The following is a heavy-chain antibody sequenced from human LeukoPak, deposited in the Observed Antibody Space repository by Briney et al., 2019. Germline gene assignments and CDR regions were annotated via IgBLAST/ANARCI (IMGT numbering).Heavy chain of an antibody. CDR3: ARRPGYSYGPVFDY. Sequence: GGSLRLSCAASGFTFSSYWMSWVRQAPGKGLEWVANIKQDGSEKYYVDSVKGRFTISRDNAKNSLYLQMNSLRAEDTAVYYCARRPGYSYGPVFDYWGQGTLVTVSS. CDR1: GFTFSSYW. J-gene: IGHJ4*02. D-gene: IGHD5-18*01. CDR2: IKQDGSEK. V-gene: IGHV3-7*01.